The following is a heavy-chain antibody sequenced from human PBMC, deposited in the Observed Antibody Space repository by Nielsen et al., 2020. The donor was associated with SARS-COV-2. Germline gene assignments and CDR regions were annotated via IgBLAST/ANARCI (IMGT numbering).Heavy chain of an antibody. J-gene: IGHJ6*02. Sequence: SETLSLTCTVSGGSISSGDYYWSWIRQPPGKGLEWIGYIYYSGSTNYNPSLKSRVTISVDKSKNQFSLKLSSVTAADTAVYYCARVEGRLQNPFYYYYGMDVWGQGTTVTVSS. V-gene: IGHV4-30-4*01. CDR2: IYYSGST. CDR3: ARVEGRLQNPFYYYYGMDV. CDR1: GGSISSGDYY. D-gene: IGHD5-24*01.